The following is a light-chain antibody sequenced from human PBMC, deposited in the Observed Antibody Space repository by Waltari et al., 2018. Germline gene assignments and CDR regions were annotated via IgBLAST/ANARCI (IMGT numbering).Light chain of an antibody. CDR3: QQYNSYSWT. V-gene: IGKV1-5*01. CDR1: QSISSW. CDR2: YAS. J-gene: IGKJ1*01. Sequence: DIQMTQSPSTLSASVGDRVTITCRASQSISSWLAVYQQRPGKVPKLLIDYASSLESGVPSRFSGSGSGTEFTLTISSLQPDDFATYYCQQYNSYSWTFGQGTKVEIK.